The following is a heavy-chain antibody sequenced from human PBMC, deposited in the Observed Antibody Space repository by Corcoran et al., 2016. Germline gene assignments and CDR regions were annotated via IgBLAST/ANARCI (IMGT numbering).Heavy chain of an antibody. CDR2: IKSKTDGGTT. J-gene: IGHJ4*02. Sequence: EVQLVESGGGLVKPGGSLRLSCAASGFTFSNAWMNWVRQAPGKGLEWVGRIKSKTDGGTTDYAAPVKGRFTISREDSKNTLYLQMNSLKTEDPAVYDCTTGTRGRGGNYWGQGTLVTVSS. CDR1: GFTFSNAW. D-gene: IGHD3-16*01. CDR3: TTGTRGRGGNY. V-gene: IGHV3-15*07.